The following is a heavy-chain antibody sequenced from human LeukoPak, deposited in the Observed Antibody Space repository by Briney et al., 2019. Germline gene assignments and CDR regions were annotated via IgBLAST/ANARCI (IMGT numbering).Heavy chain of an antibody. CDR1: GYTFTSYY. CDR3: ARSTGSGSYRAPFDY. J-gene: IGHJ4*02. V-gene: IGHV1-18*04. D-gene: IGHD3-10*01. CDR2: ISAHNGNT. Sequence: ASVKVSCKASGYTFTSYYMHWVRQAPGQGLEWMGWISAHNGNTNYAQKLQGRVTMTTDTSTSTAYMELRSLRSDDTAVYYCARSTGSGSYRAPFDYWGQGTLVTVSP.